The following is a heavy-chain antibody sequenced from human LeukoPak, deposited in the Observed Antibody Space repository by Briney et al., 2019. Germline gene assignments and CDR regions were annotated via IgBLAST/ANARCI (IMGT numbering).Heavy chain of an antibody. D-gene: IGHD3-22*01. CDR3: ARLRRNSDRSDFFYYYDH. J-gene: IGHJ4*02. V-gene: IGHV3-21*01. CDR1: GFTFSDYS. Sequence: GGSLRLSCAASGFTFSDYSMNWVRQAPGKGLEWVASVNTVSSYIYYADSMRGRFTISRDNAKNSLFLQMNSLRAEDTAEYYCARLRRNSDRSDFFYYYDHWGQGTLVTVSS. CDR2: VNTVSSYI.